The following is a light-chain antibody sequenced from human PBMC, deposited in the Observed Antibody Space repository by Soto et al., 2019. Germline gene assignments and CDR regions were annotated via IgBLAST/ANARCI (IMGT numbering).Light chain of an antibody. CDR3: QQYGS. J-gene: IGKJ1*01. V-gene: IGKV3-20*01. Sequence: EIVLTQSPGTLSLSPGERATLSCRASQSVSSSYLAWYQQKPGQAPRLLIYGASSRATGIPDRFSGSGSGTDFTLTISRLEPDDFAVYFCQQYGSFCQGINVDIK. CDR1: QSVSSSY. CDR2: GAS.